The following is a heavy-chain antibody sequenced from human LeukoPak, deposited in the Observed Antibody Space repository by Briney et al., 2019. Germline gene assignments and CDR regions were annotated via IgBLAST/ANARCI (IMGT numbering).Heavy chain of an antibody. CDR2: IYPGDSDT. V-gene: IGHV5-51*01. CDR3: ARQYCSSASCYGEYYFDY. Sequence: GEPLKFSGQGSGSSFTSYWIGGLGQMQGKGLEWLGIIYPGDSDTRYSPSFQGPVTISADKSISTAYLQWSSLKASDTAMYYCARQYCSSASCYGEYYFDYWGQGILVTVSS. J-gene: IGHJ4*02. CDR1: GSSFTSYW. D-gene: IGHD2-2*01.